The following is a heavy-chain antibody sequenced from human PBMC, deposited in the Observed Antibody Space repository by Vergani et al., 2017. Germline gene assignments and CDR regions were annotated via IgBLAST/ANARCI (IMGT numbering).Heavy chain of an antibody. CDR3: ARAGYYDSSGYSNNYYYYGMDV. CDR1: GGSFSGYY. V-gene: IGHV4-34*01. CDR2: INHSGST. Sequence: QVQLQQWGAGLLKPSETLSLTCAVYGGSFSGYYWSWIRQPPGKGLEWIGEINHSGSTNYNPSLKSRVTISVDTSKNQFSLKLSSVTAADTAVYYCARAGYYDSSGYSNNYYYYGMDVWGQGTTVTVSS. D-gene: IGHD3-22*01. J-gene: IGHJ6*02.